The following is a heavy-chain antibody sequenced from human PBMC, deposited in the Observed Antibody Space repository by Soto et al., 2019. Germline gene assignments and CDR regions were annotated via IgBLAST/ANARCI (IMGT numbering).Heavy chain of an antibody. CDR1: GFTFSSYA. D-gene: IGHD5-12*01. CDR2: ISYDGSNK. J-gene: IGHJ4*02. CDR3: AIDLEMATISGGR. Sequence: QVQLVESGGGVVQPGRSLRLSCAASGFTFSSYAMHWVRQAPGKGLEWVAVISYDGSNKYYADSVKGRFTISRDTSKNTLYLQMNSLRAEDTAVYYCAIDLEMATISGGRWGQGTLVTVSS. V-gene: IGHV3-30-3*01.